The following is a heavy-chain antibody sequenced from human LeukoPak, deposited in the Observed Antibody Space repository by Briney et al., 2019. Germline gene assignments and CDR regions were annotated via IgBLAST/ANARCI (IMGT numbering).Heavy chain of an antibody. CDR3: AGGSSPREYYFDY. J-gene: IGHJ4*02. V-gene: IGHV3-21*01. D-gene: IGHD6-6*01. CDR1: GFTFTGHS. Sequence: GRSLRLSCVASGFTFTGHSMHWVRQAPGKGLEWVSSISSSSAYIYYADSVKGRFTISRDNAKNSLYLQMNTLTAEDTAVYYCAGGSSPREYYFDYWGQGTLVTVSS. CDR2: ISSSSAYI.